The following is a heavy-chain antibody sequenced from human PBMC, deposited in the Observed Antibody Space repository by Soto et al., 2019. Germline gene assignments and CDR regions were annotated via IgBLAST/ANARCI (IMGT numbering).Heavy chain of an antibody. V-gene: IGHV3-23*01. D-gene: IGHD3-10*01. CDR1: GFTFSSYA. CDR2: ISGGGGTT. J-gene: IGHJ4*02. Sequence: EVQLLDSGGGLVQPGGSLRLSCAASGFTFSSYAMGWVRQAPEKGLEWVSAISGGGGTTYYADSVKGRFTISRDNSKNTLYLQMNSLRAEDTAVYYCAKDLLVFGLPNTYSHAIFGDYWGQGTLVTVSS. CDR3: AKDLLVFGLPNTYSHAIFGDY.